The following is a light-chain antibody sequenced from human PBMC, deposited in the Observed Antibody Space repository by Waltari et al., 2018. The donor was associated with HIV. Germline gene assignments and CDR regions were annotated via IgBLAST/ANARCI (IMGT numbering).Light chain of an antibody. CDR2: EVT. J-gene: IGLJ3*02. CDR1: SRDVGGYNL. Sequence: QSALTQPASVSGSPGQSITISCPGTSRDVGGYNLVSWYQHHPGKAPKLIIYEVTKRPSGVSNRFSASKSGNTASLTISGLQAEDEAHYHCCSYAGSSTLVFGGGTNVIVL. CDR3: CSYAGSSTLV. V-gene: IGLV2-23*02.